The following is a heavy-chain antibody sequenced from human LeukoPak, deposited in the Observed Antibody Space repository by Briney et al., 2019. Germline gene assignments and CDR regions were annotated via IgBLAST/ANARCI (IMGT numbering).Heavy chain of an antibody. D-gene: IGHD5-12*01. CDR1: GFTFSPYW. J-gene: IGHJ4*02. CDR3: AREVASAAFDY. V-gene: IGHV3-74*03. Sequence: GGSLILSCAASGFTFSPYWMHWVRPAPGKGLVWVSLVKSDGSAMYADSVKGRFTISRDNAKNTLYLQMNSLRAEDTAVYFCAREVASAAFDYWGQGTPVTVSS. CDR2: VKSDGSA.